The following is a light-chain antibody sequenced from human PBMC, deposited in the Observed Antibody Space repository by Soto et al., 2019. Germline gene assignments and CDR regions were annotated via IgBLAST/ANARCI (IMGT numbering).Light chain of an antibody. CDR3: SSYTSSSTLV. CDR2: EVS. V-gene: IGLV2-14*02. CDR1: SSDVGSFNL. J-gene: IGLJ2*01. Sequence: QSALTQPASVSGSPGQSITISCTGTSSDVGSFNLVSWYQHHPGKAPKLIIYEVSNRPSGVSNRFSGSKSGNTASLTISGLQAEDEADYYCSSYTSSSTLVFGGGTKLTVL.